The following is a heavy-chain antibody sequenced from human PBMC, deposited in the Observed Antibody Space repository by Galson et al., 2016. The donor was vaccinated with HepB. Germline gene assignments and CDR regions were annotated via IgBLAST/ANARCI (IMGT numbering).Heavy chain of an antibody. D-gene: IGHD6-13*01. CDR1: GFTFSNYD. CDR3: VASQGAAAGNYHYYAMDV. J-gene: IGHJ6*02. Sequence: SLRLSCAASGFTFSNYDMHWVRQGTGNCLEWVSAIGTAGDTYYLGSVKGRFTISRENAKKSLFLQMNSLRAEDTAVYYCVASQGAAAGNYHYYAMDVWGQGTTVTVSS. CDR2: IGTAGDT. V-gene: IGHV3-13*01.